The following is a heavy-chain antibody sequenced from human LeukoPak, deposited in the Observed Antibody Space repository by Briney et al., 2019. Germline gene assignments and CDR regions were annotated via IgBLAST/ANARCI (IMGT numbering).Heavy chain of an antibody. J-gene: IGHJ4*02. CDR3: ETGEPSSGWDVPFDY. CDR2: FDPEDGET. CDR1: GYTLTELS. D-gene: IGHD6-19*01. V-gene: IGHV1-24*01. Sequence: GASVKVSCKVSGYTLTELSMHWVRQAPGKGLEWMGGFDPEDGETIYAQKFQGRVTMTEDTSTDTAYMELSSLRSEDTAVYYCETGEPSSGWDVPFDYWGQGTLVTVSS.